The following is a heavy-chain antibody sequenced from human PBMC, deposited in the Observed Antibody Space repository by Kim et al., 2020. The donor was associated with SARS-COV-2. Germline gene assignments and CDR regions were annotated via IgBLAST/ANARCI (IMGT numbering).Heavy chain of an antibody. V-gene: IGHV1-69*13. Sequence: SVKVSCKASGGTFSSYAISWVRQAPGQGLEWMGGIIPIFGTANYAQKFQGRVTITADESTSTAYMELSSLRSEDTAVYYCARHWRLAAAARVYFDYWGQGTLVTVSS. CDR1: GGTFSSYA. CDR3: ARHWRLAAAARVYFDY. CDR2: IIPIFGTA. J-gene: IGHJ4*02. D-gene: IGHD6-13*01.